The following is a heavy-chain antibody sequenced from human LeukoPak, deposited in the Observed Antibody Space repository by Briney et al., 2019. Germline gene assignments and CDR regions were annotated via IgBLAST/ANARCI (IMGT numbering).Heavy chain of an antibody. Sequence: PGGSLRLSCAASGFTFSSYSMNWVRQAPGKGLEWVSYISSSSSTIYYADSVKGRFTISRDNAKNSLYLQMNSLRAEDTAVYYCARDSYYYDSSGYEVPEYFQHWGQGTLVTVSS. CDR3: ARDSYYYDSSGYEVPEYFQH. CDR2: ISSSSSTI. V-gene: IGHV3-48*04. J-gene: IGHJ1*01. CDR1: GFTFSSYS. D-gene: IGHD3-22*01.